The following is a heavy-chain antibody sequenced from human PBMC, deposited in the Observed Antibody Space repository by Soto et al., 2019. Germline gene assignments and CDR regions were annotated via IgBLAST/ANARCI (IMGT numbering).Heavy chain of an antibody. CDR3: ARSSSSWFSHPNWFDTAVHYFSRVGPTYFQESSGNYDAY. J-gene: IGHJ1*01. D-gene: IGHD6-13*01. V-gene: IGHV4-39*01. CDR2: IYYSGST. Sequence: SETLSLTCTVSGGSISSSSYYWGWIRQPPGKGLEWIGSIYYSGSTYYNPSLKSRVTISVDTSKNQFSLKLSSVTAADTAVYYCARSSSSWFSHPNWFDTAVHYFSRVGPTYFQESSGNYDAYWGQGTLVTVSS. CDR1: GGSISSSSYY.